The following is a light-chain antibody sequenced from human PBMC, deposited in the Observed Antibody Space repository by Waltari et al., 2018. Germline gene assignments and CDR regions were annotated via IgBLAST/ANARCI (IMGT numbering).Light chain of an antibody. J-gene: IGLJ2*01. CDR2: EVS. V-gene: IGLV2-8*01. Sequence: QSALTQPPSASGSPGQSLTISCTGTSSDVGGYKDVSWYQQHPGKAPKRMIYEVSKRHSGVPDRFSGSKSGNTASLTVSGLQAEDEADYYCSSYAGSSTFLFGGGTKLTVL. CDR3: SSYAGSSTFL. CDR1: SSDVGGYKD.